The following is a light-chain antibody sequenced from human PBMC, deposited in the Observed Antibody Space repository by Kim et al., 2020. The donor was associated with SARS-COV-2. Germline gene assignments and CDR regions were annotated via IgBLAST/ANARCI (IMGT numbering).Light chain of an antibody. Sequence: DIQMTQSPSSLSASVGDRVTITCRASQGISNYLAWYQQKPGKVPKLLIYAASTLQSGGPSRFSDSGSGTDFTLTISSLQTEDVATYYCQEYNSAPRTLGQGTKVDIK. J-gene: IGKJ1*01. CDR2: AAS. V-gene: IGKV1-27*01. CDR3: QEYNSAPRT. CDR1: QGISNY.